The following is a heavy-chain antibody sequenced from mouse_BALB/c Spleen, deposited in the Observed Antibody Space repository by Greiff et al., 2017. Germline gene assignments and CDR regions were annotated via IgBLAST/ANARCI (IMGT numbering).Heavy chain of an antibody. Sequence: VQLQQSGAELVTPGASVKLSCTASGFNINDTYMHWVKQRPEQGLEWIGRIDPANGNTKYDPKFQGKATITADTSSNTAYLQLSSLTSEDTAVYDCARSAYGNYTYYAMDYWGQGTSVTVS. V-gene: IGHV14-3*02. J-gene: IGHJ4*01. D-gene: IGHD2-10*02. CDR2: IDPANGNT. CDR3: ARSAYGNYTYYAMDY. CDR1: GFNINDTY.